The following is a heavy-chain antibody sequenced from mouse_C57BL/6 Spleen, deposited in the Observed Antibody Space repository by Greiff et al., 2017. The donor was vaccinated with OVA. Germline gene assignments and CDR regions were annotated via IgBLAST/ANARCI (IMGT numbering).Heavy chain of an antibody. CDR1: GYSITSGYY. CDR3: ARDVFYYFDY. Sequence: VQLKESGPGLVKPSQSLSLTCSVTGYSITSGYYWNWIRQFPGNKLEWMGYISYDGSNNYNPSLKNRISITRDTSKNQFFLKLNSVTTEDTATYYCARDVFYYFDYWGQGTTLTVSS. J-gene: IGHJ2*01. CDR2: ISYDGSN. V-gene: IGHV3-6*01.